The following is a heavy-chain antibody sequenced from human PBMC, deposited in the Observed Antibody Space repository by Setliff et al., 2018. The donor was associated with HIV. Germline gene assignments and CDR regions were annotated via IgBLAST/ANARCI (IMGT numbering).Heavy chain of an antibody. D-gene: IGHD3-10*01. V-gene: IGHV3-9*01. CDR3: ASFYGDYGY. J-gene: IGHJ4*01. Sequence: PGGSLRLSCAASGFTFDDYAMHWVRQAPGKGLEWVSGITWNSGSIAYADSVKGRFTISRDNAKNTLYLQMDSLRGEDTAVYYCASFYGDYGYWGHGTQVTVSS. CDR1: GFTFDDYA. CDR2: ITWNSGSI.